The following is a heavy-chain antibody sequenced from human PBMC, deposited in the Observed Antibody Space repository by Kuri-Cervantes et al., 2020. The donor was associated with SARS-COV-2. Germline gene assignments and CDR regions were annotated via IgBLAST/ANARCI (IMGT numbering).Heavy chain of an antibody. CDR3: ARQTYYYDSSGYPVFDY. CDR2: ISYDGSNK. D-gene: IGHD3-22*01. J-gene: IGHJ4*02. V-gene: IGHV3-30-3*01. CDR1: GFTFSSYA. Sequence: GGSLRLSCAASGFTFSSYAMHWVRQAPGKGLEWVAVISYDGSNKYYADSVKGRFTISRDNSKSTLYLQMNSLRAEDTAVYYCARQTYYYDSSGYPVFDYWGQGTLVTVSS.